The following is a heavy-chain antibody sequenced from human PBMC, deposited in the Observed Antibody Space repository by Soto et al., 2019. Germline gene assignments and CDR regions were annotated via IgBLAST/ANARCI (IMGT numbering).Heavy chain of an antibody. D-gene: IGHD1-7*01. Sequence: HPGGSLRLSCAASGLTFITYNMNWVRQAPGKGLEWVSYISSSSSTIYYADSVKGRFTISRDNAKNSLYLQMNSLRAEDTAVYYCASSRYNWNSPLLDVWGKGTTVTVSS. V-gene: IGHV3-48*01. CDR3: ASSRYNWNSPLLDV. CDR1: GLTFITYN. J-gene: IGHJ6*04. CDR2: ISSSSSTI.